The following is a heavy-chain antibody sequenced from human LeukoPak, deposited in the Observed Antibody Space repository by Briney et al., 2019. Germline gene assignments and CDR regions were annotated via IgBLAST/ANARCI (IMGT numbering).Heavy chain of an antibody. CDR1: GFTFSSYW. CDR3: ARDGGSYLGDAFDI. Sequence: PGGSLRLSCAASGFTFSSYWMSWVRQAPEKGLKWVANIKQDGSEKYSVDSVKGRFTISGDNAKNSLYLQMNNLRAEDTAVYYCARDGGSYLGDAFDIWGQGTMVTVSS. V-gene: IGHV3-7*01. J-gene: IGHJ3*02. CDR2: IKQDGSEK. D-gene: IGHD1-26*01.